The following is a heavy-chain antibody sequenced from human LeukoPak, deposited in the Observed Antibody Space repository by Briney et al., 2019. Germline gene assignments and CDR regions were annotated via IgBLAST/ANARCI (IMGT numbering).Heavy chain of an antibody. J-gene: IGHJ6*02. Sequence: SETLSLTCTVSGGSISSYYWSWLRQPAGKGLEWIGRIYTSGSTNYNPSLKSRVTMSVDTSKNQFSLKLSSVTAADTAVYYCARGPHYDILTGYFNYYYYYGMDVWGQGTTVTVSS. CDR2: IYTSGST. CDR3: ARGPHYDILTGYFNYYYYYGMDV. D-gene: IGHD3-9*01. V-gene: IGHV4-4*07. CDR1: GGSISSYY.